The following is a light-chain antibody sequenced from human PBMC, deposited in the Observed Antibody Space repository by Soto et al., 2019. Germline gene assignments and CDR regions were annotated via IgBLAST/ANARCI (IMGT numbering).Light chain of an antibody. J-gene: IGKJ1*01. CDR1: QDIAIY. V-gene: IGKV1-9*01. CDR2: AAS. CDR3: QQYYSYSWT. Sequence: DIQMTQSPSSLSASVGDRVTITCRASQDIAIYLAWYQQKPGEAPKLLIYAASTLYGGVPSRFSGSGSGTDFTLTISCLQSEDFATYYCQQYYSYSWTFGQGTKVDIK.